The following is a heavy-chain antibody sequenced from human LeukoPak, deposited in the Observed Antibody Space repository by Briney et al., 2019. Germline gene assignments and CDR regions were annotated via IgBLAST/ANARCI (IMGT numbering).Heavy chain of an antibody. J-gene: IGHJ4*02. CDR2: ISGSAGST. V-gene: IGHV3-23*01. Sequence: GGSLRLSCAASGFTFSRYAMSWVRQAPGKGLEWVSTISGSAGSTYYADSVKGRFTFSRDNSKNTLYLQMYSLRVEDTAVYYCLRGDRRDYWGQGTLVTVSS. CDR1: GFTFSRYA. CDR3: LRGDRRDY.